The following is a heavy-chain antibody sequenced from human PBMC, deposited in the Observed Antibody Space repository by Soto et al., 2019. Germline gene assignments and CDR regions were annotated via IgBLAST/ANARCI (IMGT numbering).Heavy chain of an antibody. V-gene: IGHV3-7*01. CDR1: GSTFSTYW. CDR2: IDQDGSER. CDR3: LCGGNFFVY. J-gene: IGHJ4*02. Sequence: EVQLVESGGGLVQPGESLRLSGAASGSTFSTYWLPWVGQPPGKGLEWVANIDQDGSERYYVDSVRGRFTISRDNAKNSLYLQMNSLGVEDTAVYYCLCGGNFFVYWGQGTLVTVSP. D-gene: IGHD3-16*01.